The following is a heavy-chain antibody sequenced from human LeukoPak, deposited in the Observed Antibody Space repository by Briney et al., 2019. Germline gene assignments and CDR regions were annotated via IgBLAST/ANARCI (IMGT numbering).Heavy chain of an antibody. J-gene: IGHJ4*02. CDR2: IYYSGST. CDR3: ARDFEGSSWSFDY. D-gene: IGHD6-13*01. Sequence: KPSETLSLTCTVSGGSISSYYWSWIRQPPGKGLEWIGYIYYSGSTNYNPSLKSRVTISVDTSKNQFSLKLSSVTAADTAVYYCARDFEGSSWSFDYWGQGTLVTVSS. CDR1: GGSISSYY. V-gene: IGHV4-59*01.